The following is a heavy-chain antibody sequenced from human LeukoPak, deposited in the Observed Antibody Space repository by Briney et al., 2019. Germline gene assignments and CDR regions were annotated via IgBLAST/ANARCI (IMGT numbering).Heavy chain of an antibody. CDR2: INSDGSTT. Sequence: PGGSLRLSCEAAVFTFSSYWMHWVRQDPGKGLVWVSSINSDGSTTSYADSVKGRFTISRDNAKNTLYLQMNSLRAEDTAVYYCRTYRWGDSFEYLGQGTLVTVSS. J-gene: IGHJ4*02. CDR3: RTYRWGDSFEY. V-gene: IGHV3-74*01. D-gene: IGHD3-16*01. CDR1: VFTFSSYW.